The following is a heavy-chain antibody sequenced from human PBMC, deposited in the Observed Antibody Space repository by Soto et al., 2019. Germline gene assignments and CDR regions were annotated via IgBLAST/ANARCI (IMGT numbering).Heavy chain of an antibody. V-gene: IGHV1-69*01. CDR1: GGTFSSYA. J-gene: IGHJ4*02. CDR3: ATLGDGYNLYSYYFDY. Sequence: QVQLVQSGAEVKKPGSSVKVSCKASGGTFSSYAISWVRQAPGQGLEWMGGIIPIFGTANYAQKFQGRVTITADESTSRAYMELSSLRSEDTAVYYCATLGDGYNLYSYYFDYWGQGTLVTVSS. CDR2: IIPIFGTA. D-gene: IGHD5-12*01.